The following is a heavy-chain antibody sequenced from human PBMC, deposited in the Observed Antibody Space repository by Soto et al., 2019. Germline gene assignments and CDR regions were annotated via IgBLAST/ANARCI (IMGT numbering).Heavy chain of an antibody. CDR2: IWYDGSNK. CDR1: GFTFSSYG. D-gene: IGHD6-19*01. CDR3: ARGTGIAVAGMVYFDY. V-gene: IGHV3-33*01. J-gene: IGHJ4*02. Sequence: HPGGSLRLSCAASGFTFSSYGMHWVRQAPGKGLEWVAVIWYDGSNKYYADSVKGRFTISRDNSKNTLYLQMNSLRAEDTAVYYCARGTGIAVAGMVYFDYWGQETLVTVSS.